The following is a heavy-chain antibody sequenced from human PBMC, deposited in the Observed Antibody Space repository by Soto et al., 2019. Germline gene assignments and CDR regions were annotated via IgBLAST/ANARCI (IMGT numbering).Heavy chain of an antibody. Sequence: QVQLQQWGAGLLKPSETLSLTCAVYGGSFSGYYWSWIRQPPGKGLVWIGEINHRGSTNYNPSLKSRVTISVDTSKNQFSLKLSSVTAADTAVYYCARFRIFHNYYYYGMDVWGQGTTVTVSS. CDR2: INHRGST. J-gene: IGHJ6*02. V-gene: IGHV4-34*01. CDR1: GGSFSGYY. D-gene: IGHD3-3*01. CDR3: ARFRIFHNYYYYGMDV.